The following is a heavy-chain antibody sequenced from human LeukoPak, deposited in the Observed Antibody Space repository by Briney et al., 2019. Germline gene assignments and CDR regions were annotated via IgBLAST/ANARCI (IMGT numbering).Heavy chain of an antibody. D-gene: IGHD1-26*01. CDR1: GFTFSSYS. J-gene: IGHJ3*02. Sequence: PGGSLRLSCAASGFTFSSYSMNWVRQAPGKGLEWVSYISSSSSTIYYADSVKGRFTISRDNAKNSLYLQMNSLRAEDTAVYYCAREGGSYLFAFDIWGQGTMVTVSS. CDR2: ISSSSSTI. V-gene: IGHV3-48*01. CDR3: AREGGSYLFAFDI.